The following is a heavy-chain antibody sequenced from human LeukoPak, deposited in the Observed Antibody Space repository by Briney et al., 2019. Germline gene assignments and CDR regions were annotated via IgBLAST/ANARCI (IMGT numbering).Heavy chain of an antibody. D-gene: IGHD4-23*01. CDR1: GGSISSGDYY. Sequence: PSETLSLTCTVSGGSISSGDYYWSWIRQPPGKGLEWIGYVYYSGSTYYNPSLKSRVTISVDTSKNQFSLKLSSVTAADTAVYYCARDLLNEGNHLDYWGQGTLVTVSS. V-gene: IGHV4-30-4*01. CDR2: VYYSGST. J-gene: IGHJ4*02. CDR3: ARDLLNEGNHLDY.